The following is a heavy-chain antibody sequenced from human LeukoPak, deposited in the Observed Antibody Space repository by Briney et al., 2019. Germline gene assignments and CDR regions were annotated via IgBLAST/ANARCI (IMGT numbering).Heavy chain of an antibody. D-gene: IGHD6-19*01. V-gene: IGHV4-38-2*02. CDR3: ARGGQWLANWFDP. CDR1: GYSISSGYY. Sequence: SETLSLTCTVSGYSISSGYYWGWIRQPPGKGLEWIGSIYHSGSTYYNPSLKSRVTISVDTSKNQFSLKLSSVTAADTAVYYCARGGQWLANWFDPWGQGTLVTVSS. CDR2: IYHSGST. J-gene: IGHJ5*02.